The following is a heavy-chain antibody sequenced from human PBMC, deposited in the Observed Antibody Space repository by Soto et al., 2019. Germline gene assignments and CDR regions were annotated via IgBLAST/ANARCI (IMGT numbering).Heavy chain of an antibody. CDR2: MSYDGSAK. D-gene: IGHD3-10*02. CDR3: AIVRVADSPLDH. V-gene: IGHV3-30*02. J-gene: IGHJ4*02. Sequence: GGSLRLSCEGSGFIFSNNGMHWVRQAPGKGLEWVAFMSYDGSAKFLADSVKGRFTISRDNSKSTLFLRMSSLRAEDTAMYYCAIVRVADSPLDHWGQGSLVTVSS. CDR1: GFIFSNNG.